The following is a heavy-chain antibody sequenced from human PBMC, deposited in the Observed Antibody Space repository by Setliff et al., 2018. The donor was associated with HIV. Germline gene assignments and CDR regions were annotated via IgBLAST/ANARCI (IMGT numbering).Heavy chain of an antibody. CDR3: ARIFGDQGYYYGMDV. CDR2: IYYSEST. Sequence: PSETLSLPCTVSGGSISSYYWSWLRQPPGKGLEWIWYIYYSESTNYNPPLKSRVTISVDTSKNQFSLKLGSVIAADTAVYYCARIFGDQGYYYGMDVWGQGTTVTVSS. CDR1: GGSISSYY. D-gene: IGHD3-3*01. V-gene: IGHV4-59*01. J-gene: IGHJ6*02.